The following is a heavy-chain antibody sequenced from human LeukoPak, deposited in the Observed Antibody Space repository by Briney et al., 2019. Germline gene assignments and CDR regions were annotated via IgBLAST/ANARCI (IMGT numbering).Heavy chain of an antibody. J-gene: IGHJ4*02. V-gene: IGHV3-21*01. CDR1: GFTFSSYC. D-gene: IGHD2-21*02. CDR3: ARTRSCGGGFYPWDFHF. Sequence: GGSLRLSCAASGFTFSSYCMNWVCQAPGKGLEWVSSISESSSYIYYADSVKGRFTISRDNAKNSLYLQMNSLRVEDTAVYYCARTRSCGGGFYPWDFHFWGQGTPVTVSS. CDR2: ISESSSYI.